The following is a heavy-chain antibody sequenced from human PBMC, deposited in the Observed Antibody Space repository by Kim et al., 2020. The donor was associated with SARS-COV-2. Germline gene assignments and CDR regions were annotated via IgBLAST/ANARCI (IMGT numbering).Heavy chain of an antibody. CDR1: GYTFTSYD. J-gene: IGHJ6*02. D-gene: IGHD6-13*01. CDR3: ASMAAAGTWRFDYYYYGMDV. V-gene: IGHV1-8*01. Sequence: ASVKVSCKASGYTFTSYDINWVRQATGQGLEWMGWMNPNSGNTGYAQKFQGRVTMTRNTSISTAYMELSSLRSEDTAVYYCASMAAAGTWRFDYYYYGMDVWGQGTTVTVSS. CDR2: MNPNSGNT.